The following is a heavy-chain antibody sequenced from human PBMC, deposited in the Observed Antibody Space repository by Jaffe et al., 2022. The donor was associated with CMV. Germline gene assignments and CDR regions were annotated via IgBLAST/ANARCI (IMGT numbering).Heavy chain of an antibody. CDR2: ISGSGGST. Sequence: EVQLVESGGGLVQPGGSLRLSCAASGFTFSSYAMSWVRQAPGKGLEWVSAISGSGGSTYYADSVKGRFTISRDNSKNTLYLQMNSLRAEDTAVYYCAKETTGKTIRQITYYMDVWGKGTTVTVSS. V-gene: IGHV3-23*04. J-gene: IGHJ6*03. CDR1: GFTFSSYA. D-gene: IGHD4-17*01. CDR3: AKETTGKTIRQITYYMDV.